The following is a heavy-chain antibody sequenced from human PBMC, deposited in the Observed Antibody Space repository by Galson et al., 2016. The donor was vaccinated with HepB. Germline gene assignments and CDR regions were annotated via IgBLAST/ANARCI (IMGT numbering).Heavy chain of an antibody. CDR1: GYIFSAFY. D-gene: IGHD2-21*02. V-gene: IGHV1-2*02. CDR3: ARLSGSVVTGISFDV. CDR2: INPKSGGT. J-gene: IGHJ3*01. Sequence: SVKVSCKASGYIFSAFYVHWVRQAPGQGLEWMGWINPKSGGTNFAQKFQGRVTAARDTSINTAYMELNRLTSDDTAVYYCARLSGSVVTGISFDVWGQGTRVTVSS.